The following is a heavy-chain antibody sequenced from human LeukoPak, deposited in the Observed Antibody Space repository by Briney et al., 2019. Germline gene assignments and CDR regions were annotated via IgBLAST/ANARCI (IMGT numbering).Heavy chain of an antibody. Sequence: GGSLRLSCAASGFTFSSNWMHWVRQAPGKGLVWVSRINSDGSSTSYADSVKGRFTISRDNDKNTLYLQMNSLRAEDTAVYHCASSRDYYYYGMDVWGQGTTVTVSS. V-gene: IGHV3-74*01. CDR1: GFTFSSNW. CDR2: INSDGSST. CDR3: ASSRDYYYYGMDV. J-gene: IGHJ6*02.